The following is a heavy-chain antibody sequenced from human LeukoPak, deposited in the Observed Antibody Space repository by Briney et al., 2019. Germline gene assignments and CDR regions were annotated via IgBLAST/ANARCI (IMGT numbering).Heavy chain of an antibody. Sequence: ASVKVSCKASGYTFTSYDINWVRQATGQGLEWMGWMNPNSGNTGYAQKFQGRVTMTRNTSISTAYMKLSSLRSEDTAVYYCARGRGAAGTTIAVEGNYWGQGTLVTVSS. CDR1: GYTFTSYD. CDR2: MNPNSGNT. D-gene: IGHD6-19*01. V-gene: IGHV1-8*01. CDR3: ARGRGAAGTTIAVEGNY. J-gene: IGHJ4*02.